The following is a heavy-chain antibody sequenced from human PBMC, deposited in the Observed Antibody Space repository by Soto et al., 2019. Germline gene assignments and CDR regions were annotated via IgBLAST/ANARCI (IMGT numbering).Heavy chain of an antibody. V-gene: IGHV3-23*01. CDR1: GFTFSSYA. J-gene: IGHJ4*02. D-gene: IGHD1-26*01. Sequence: EVQLLESGGGLVQPGGSLRLSCAASGFTFSSYAMRWVRQAPVKGLEWVSAISGSGGSTYYADSVKGRFTISGDNSKNTPYLQMNSLRAEDTAVYYCARRGSGSYYDYWGQGTLVTVPS. CDR3: ARRGSGSYYDY. CDR2: ISGSGGST.